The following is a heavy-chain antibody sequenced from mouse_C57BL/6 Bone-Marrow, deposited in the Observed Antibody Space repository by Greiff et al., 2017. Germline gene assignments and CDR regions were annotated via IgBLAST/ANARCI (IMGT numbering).Heavy chain of an antibody. CDR2: IDPENGDT. CDR1: GFNIKDYY. Sequence: VQLKQSGAELVRPGASVKMSCTASGFNIKDYYMPWVKQRPEQGLEWIGWIDPENGDTEYASKFQGKATITADTSSNTAYLQLSSLTSEDTAVYYCIDYDGYYAMDYWGQGTSVTVSS. CDR3: IDYDGYYAMDY. V-gene: IGHV14-4*01. J-gene: IGHJ4*01. D-gene: IGHD2-4*01.